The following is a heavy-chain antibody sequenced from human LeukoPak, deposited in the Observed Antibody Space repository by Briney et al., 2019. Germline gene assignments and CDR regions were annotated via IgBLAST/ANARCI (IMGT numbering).Heavy chain of an antibody. J-gene: IGHJ4*02. V-gene: IGHV3-66*01. D-gene: IGHD5-18*01. CDR2: IYSNGKA. CDR3: ARDRADGYNYGDSFDY. CDR1: GFSVSDNY. Sequence: PGGSLRLSCAPSGFSVSDNYMSWVRQAPGKGLEWVSVIYSNGKAYYTDSVKSRFTISRDIAQNTLFLQMNNLRAEDTAVYYCARDRADGYNYGDSFDYWGQGTLVTVSS.